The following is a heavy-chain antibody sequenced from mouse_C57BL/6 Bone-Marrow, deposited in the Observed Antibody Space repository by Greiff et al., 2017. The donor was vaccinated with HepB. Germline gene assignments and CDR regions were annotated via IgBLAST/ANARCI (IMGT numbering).Heavy chain of an antibody. V-gene: IGHV5-6*02. Sequence: EVKLVESGGDLVKPGGSLKLSCAASGFTFSSYGMSWVRQTPDKRLEWVATISSGGSYTYYPDSVKGRFTISRDNAKNTLYLQMSSLKSEDTAMYYCARHITTVVAFDYWGQGTTLTVSS. J-gene: IGHJ2*01. D-gene: IGHD1-1*01. CDR2: ISSGGSYT. CDR3: ARHITTVVAFDY. CDR1: GFTFSSYG.